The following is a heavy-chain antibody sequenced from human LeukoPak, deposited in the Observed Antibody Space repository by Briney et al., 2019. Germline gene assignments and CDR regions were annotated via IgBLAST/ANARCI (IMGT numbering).Heavy chain of an antibody. V-gene: IGHV1-2*02. D-gene: IGHD3-22*01. Sequence: GASVKVSCKASGYTFTGYYMHWVRQAPGQGLEWMGWINPNSGGTNYAQKFQGRVTMTRDTSISTAYMELSRLRSDDTAVYYCAGGSEYYYDSSGYYYVLLPFDYWGQGTLVTVSS. CDR2: INPNSGGT. J-gene: IGHJ4*02. CDR1: GYTFTGYY. CDR3: AGGSEYYYDSSGYYYVLLPFDY.